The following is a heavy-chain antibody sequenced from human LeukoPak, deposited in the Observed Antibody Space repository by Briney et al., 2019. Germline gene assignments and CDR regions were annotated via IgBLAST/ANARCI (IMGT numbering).Heavy chain of an antibody. Sequence: PGGSLRLSCAASGFTFSSYGMHWVRQAPGKGLEWVAFIRYDGSNKYYADSVKGRFTISRDNAKNSLYLQMNSLRAEDTAVYYCARFGNSPFRDLPDAFDIWGQGTMVTVSS. D-gene: IGHD4-23*01. CDR3: ARFGNSPFRDLPDAFDI. J-gene: IGHJ3*02. V-gene: IGHV3-30*02. CDR1: GFTFSSYG. CDR2: IRYDGSNK.